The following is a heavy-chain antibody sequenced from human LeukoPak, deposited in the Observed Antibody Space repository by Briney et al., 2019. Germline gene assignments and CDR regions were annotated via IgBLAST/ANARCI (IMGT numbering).Heavy chain of an antibody. V-gene: IGHV3-23*01. Sequence: PGGSLRLSCAASGFTFSSYAMSWVRQAPGKGLEWVSAISGSGGSTYYADSVKGRFTISRDNSKNTLYLQMNSLRAEDTAVYYCAKGVGLRFLEWLLEKNYFNYWGQGTLVTVSS. J-gene: IGHJ4*02. CDR1: GFTFSSYA. CDR3: AKGVGLRFLEWLLEKNYFNY. CDR2: ISGSGGST. D-gene: IGHD3-3*01.